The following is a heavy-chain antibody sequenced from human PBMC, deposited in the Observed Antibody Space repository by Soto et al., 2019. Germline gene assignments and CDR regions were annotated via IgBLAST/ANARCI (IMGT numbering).Heavy chain of an antibody. CDR1: SGSVSSYY. CDR2: IYYSGST. J-gene: IGHJ6*01. CDR3: ARHRDRYPAV. D-gene: IGHD1-1*01. V-gene: IGHV4-59*08. Sequence: LSLTCTVSSGSVSSYYGSLIRQPPGKGLEWIGSIYYSGSTNYNPSLKSRVTISVDTSKNQFSPKLSSVTAADTAVYYCARHRDRYPAVWGKGTTVTVSS.